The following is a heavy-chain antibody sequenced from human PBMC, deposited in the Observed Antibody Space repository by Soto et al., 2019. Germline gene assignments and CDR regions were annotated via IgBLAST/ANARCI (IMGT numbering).Heavy chain of an antibody. CDR1: GFTFSSYA. J-gene: IGHJ4*02. V-gene: IGHV3-23*01. CDR2: IDGSGGDI. CDR3: AREGVAAGYVETSPFAL. D-gene: IGHD6-19*01. Sequence: EEQLLESGGDLVQPGGSLRLSCAASGFTFSSYAMGWVRQAPGTGLEWVSVIDGSGGDISLADSVKGRFTISKDNSKRPLFLHMSRLRVEDTGRYYCAREGVAAGYVETSPFALWGQGPLVTASS.